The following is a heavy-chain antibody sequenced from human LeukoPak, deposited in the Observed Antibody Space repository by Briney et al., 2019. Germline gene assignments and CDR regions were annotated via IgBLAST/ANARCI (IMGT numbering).Heavy chain of an antibody. CDR2: ISSSGST. CDR3: ARVPGGALNWFDP. D-gene: IGHD1-1*01. J-gene: IGHJ5*02. V-gene: IGHV4-61*02. CDR1: GDSISSGDYY. Sequence: PSETLSLTCTVSGDSISSGDYYWSWIRQPAGKGLEWIGRISSSGSTNYNPSLKSRVTISVYTSKNQFSLKLSSVTAADTAVYYCARVPGGALNWFDPWGQGTLVTVSS.